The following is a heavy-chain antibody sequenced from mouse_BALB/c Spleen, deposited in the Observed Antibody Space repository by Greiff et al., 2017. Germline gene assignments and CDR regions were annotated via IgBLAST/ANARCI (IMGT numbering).Heavy chain of an antibody. V-gene: IGHV3-6*02. Sequence: EVQLQESGPGLVKPSQSLSLTCSVTGYSITSGYYWNWIRQFPGNKLEWMGYISYDGSNNYNPSLKNRISITRDTSKNQFFLKLNSVTTEDTATYYCARGWDRGTYWGQGTLVTVSA. J-gene: IGHJ3*01. CDR2: ISYDGSN. D-gene: IGHD3-3*01. CDR1: GYSITSGYY. CDR3: ARGWDRGTY.